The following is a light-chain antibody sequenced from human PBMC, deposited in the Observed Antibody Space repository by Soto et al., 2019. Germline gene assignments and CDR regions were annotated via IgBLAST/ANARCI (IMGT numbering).Light chain of an antibody. CDR1: QGISSY. Sequence: AIRMTQSPSSLSASTGDRVTITCRASQGISSYLAWYQQKPGKAPKLLIYAAPTLQSGVPSRFSGSGSGTYFTLTISCLQSEDFATYYCQQYYSYPTTLGQGTRLE. V-gene: IGKV1-8*01. J-gene: IGKJ5*01. CDR2: AAP. CDR3: QQYYSYPTT.